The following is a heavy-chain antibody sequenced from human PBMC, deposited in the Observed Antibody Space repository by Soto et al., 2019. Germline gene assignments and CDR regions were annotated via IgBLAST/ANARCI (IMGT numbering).Heavy chain of an antibody. CDR1: GFSLSTSGVG. Sequence: QGTLKESGPTLVKPTQTLTLTCSFSGFSLSTSGVGVGWIRQSPGKALEWLALIYWSGDEHYRPSLKSRISIIKDASKNHVVPIMTDMYTVDTATYYCARGLATLPVVAFDIWGQGTMVTVSS. CDR3: ARGLATLPVVAFDI. V-gene: IGHV2-5*01. CDR2: IYWSGDE. J-gene: IGHJ3*02. D-gene: IGHD6-6*01.